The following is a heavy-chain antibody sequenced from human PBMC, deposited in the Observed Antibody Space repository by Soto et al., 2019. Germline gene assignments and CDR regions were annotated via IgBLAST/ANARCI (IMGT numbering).Heavy chain of an antibody. D-gene: IGHD2-15*01. CDR1: GFTFSSYS. CDR3: ARDRQKALVVVAATGVFDY. V-gene: IGHV3-30*04. Sequence: QVQLVESGGGVVQPGRSLRLSCAVSGFTFSSYSMHWVRQDPDMGLEWVAFISFVGNNKYYADSVKGRFTISRDNSNNMLYLEMNSLRPDDTAVYYCARDRQKALVVVAATGVFDYWGQGTPVTVSS. J-gene: IGHJ4*02. CDR2: ISFVGNNK.